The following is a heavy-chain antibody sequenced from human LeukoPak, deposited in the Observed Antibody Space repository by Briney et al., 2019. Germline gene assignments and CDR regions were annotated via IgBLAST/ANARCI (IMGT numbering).Heavy chain of an antibody. Sequence: GASVKVSCKASGYTFTSYAMNWVRQAPGQGLEWMGWINTNTGNPTYAQGFTGRFVFSLDTSVSTAYLQISSLKAEDTAVYYCARGNSGSYPDDFDYWGQGTLVTVSS. V-gene: IGHV7-4-1*02. D-gene: IGHD1-26*01. CDR3: ARGNSGSYPDDFDY. CDR1: GYTFTSYA. J-gene: IGHJ4*02. CDR2: INTNTGNP.